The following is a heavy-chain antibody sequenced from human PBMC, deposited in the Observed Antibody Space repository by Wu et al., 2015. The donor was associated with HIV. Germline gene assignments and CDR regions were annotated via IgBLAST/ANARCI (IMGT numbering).Heavy chain of an antibody. Sequence: QVQLEQSGSEVKEPQTSVTMSCKASGYIFSDYYIHWVRQAPGQGLEWVGMTNPNGGRTRFARRLLGRATMSRDTSTSTIKLSLKYLESEDTARERYGAVSGLSMDVWGRGTALIVSS. D-gene: IGHD4-17*01. CDR1: GYIFSDYY. J-gene: IGHJ6*03. CDR3: GAVSGLSMDV. CDR2: TNPNGGRT. V-gene: IGHV1-46*04.